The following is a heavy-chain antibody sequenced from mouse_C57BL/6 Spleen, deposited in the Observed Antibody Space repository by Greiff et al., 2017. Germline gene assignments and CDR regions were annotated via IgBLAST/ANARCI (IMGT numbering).Heavy chain of an antibody. D-gene: IGHD1-1*01. V-gene: IGHV1-81*01. CDR1: GYTFTSYG. CDR2: IYPRSGNT. CDR3: ARRTTVVERDFDY. Sequence: LVESGAELARPGASVKLSCKASGYTFTSYGISWVKQRTGQGLEWIGEIYPRSGNTYYNEKFKGKATLTADKSSSTAYMELRSLTSEDSAVYFCARRTTVVERDFDYWGQGTTLTVSS. J-gene: IGHJ2*01.